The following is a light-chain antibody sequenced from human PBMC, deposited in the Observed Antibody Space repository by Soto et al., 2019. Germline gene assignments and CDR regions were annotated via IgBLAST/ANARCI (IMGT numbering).Light chain of an antibody. CDR1: RTISRN. V-gene: IGKV3-15*01. CDR2: GAS. CDR3: QPHNNFPVVT. J-gene: IGKJ4*01. Sequence: EMVMTQSPVTLSGSPGERVTLSCRASRTISRNLAWYQQKPGQAPRRLIYGASTRSTGIPDRVSGSGSGTEFPLTINSLHSEDFAMYYCQPHNNFPVVTFGGGTRGEIK.